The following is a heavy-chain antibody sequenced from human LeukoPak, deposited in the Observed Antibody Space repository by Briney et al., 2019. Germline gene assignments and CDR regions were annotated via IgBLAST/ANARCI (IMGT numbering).Heavy chain of an antibody. V-gene: IGHV4-59*01. CDR2: IYSSGST. CDR3: ARESNGDYSDY. J-gene: IGHJ4*02. D-gene: IGHD4-17*01. CDR1: GGSISSYY. Sequence: SETLSLTCTVSGGSISSYYWSWIRQPPGKGLEWIGYIYSSGSTSYNPSLKSRVTMSIDTSKNQFSLKVKSVTAADTAVYYCARESNGDYSDYWGRGTLVTVSS.